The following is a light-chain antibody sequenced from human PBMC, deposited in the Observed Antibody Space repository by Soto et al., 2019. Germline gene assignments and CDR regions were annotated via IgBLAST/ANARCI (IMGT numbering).Light chain of an antibody. CDR3: QRYETYPLT. CDR1: QSVSGW. J-gene: IGKJ4*02. V-gene: IGKV1-5*03. Sequence: DIPMTQSPSTLSASVGDRVIITCRASQSVSGWLAWYRQKPGKAPELLIYSASTLETGVPSMFSGSGSGTDFTLTVSSLQREDFATYYFQRYETYPLTFGGGTKVEIK. CDR2: SAS.